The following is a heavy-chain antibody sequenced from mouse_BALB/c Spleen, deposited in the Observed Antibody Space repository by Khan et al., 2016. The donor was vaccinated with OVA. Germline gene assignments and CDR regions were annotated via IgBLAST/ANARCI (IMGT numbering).Heavy chain of an antibody. CDR2: MIYSGNT. Sequence: EVQLQESGPSLVKPSQTLSLTCSVTGDSITSGYWSWIRKFPGNKLEYMGYMIYSGNTYYNPSLKSRISITRHTSKHQYYLQLNSVTTEDTATYDCARSTYRYAFAYWGQGTLVTVSA. V-gene: IGHV3-8*02. D-gene: IGHD2-14*01. CDR1: GDSITSGY. J-gene: IGHJ3*01. CDR3: ARSTYRYAFAY.